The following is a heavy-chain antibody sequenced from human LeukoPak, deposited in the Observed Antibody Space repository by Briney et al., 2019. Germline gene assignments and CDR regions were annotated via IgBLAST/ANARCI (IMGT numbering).Heavy chain of an antibody. J-gene: IGHJ4*02. V-gene: IGHV1-69*13. CDR3: ARPRTYYDFWRGYPPFDY. CDR2: IITNYGTT. D-gene: IGHD3-3*01. CDR1: GGTFSNYA. Sequence: SVKVSCKASGGTFSNYAISWVRQAPGQGLEWMGGIITNYGTTNYAQKYQGRVTITADESTTTVYMELSSLRSEDTAVYYCARPRTYYDFWRGYPPFDYWGQGTLVTVSS.